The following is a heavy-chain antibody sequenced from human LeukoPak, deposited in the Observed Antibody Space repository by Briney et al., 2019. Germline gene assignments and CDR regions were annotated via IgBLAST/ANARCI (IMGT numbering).Heavy chain of an antibody. CDR3: ASSIAAAGILPY. V-gene: IGHV1-69*05. CDR2: IIPIFGTA. D-gene: IGHD6-13*01. J-gene: IGHJ4*02. Sequence: ASVKVSCKASGGTFSSYAISWVRQAPGQGLEWMGRIIPIFGTANYAQKFQGRVTITTDESTSTAYMELSSLRSEDTAVYYCASSIAAAGILPYRGQGTLVTVSS. CDR1: GGTFSSYA.